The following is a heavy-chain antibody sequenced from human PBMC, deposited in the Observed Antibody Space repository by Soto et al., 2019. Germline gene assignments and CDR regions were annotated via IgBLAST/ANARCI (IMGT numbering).Heavy chain of an antibody. J-gene: IGHJ6*02. CDR3: ARVDGYNRYYYGMEV. CDR1: GGSISSYY. Sequence: QVQLQESGPGLVKPSETLSLTCTVSGGSISSYYWSWIRQPPGKGLEWIGYIYYSGSTNYNPSLKSRVTISVDTSKNQFSLKLSSVPAADTAVYYCARVDGYNRYYYGMEVWGQVTTVSVSS. V-gene: IGHV4-59*01. CDR2: IYYSGST. D-gene: IGHD5-12*01.